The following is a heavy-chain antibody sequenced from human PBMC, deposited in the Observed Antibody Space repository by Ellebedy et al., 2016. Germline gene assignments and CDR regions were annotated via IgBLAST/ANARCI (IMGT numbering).Heavy chain of an antibody. J-gene: IGHJ4*02. V-gene: IGHV3-23*01. D-gene: IGHD2-15*01. Sequence: GGSLRLXCAPSGLTVSSFFMGWVRQAPGKGLEWVSTMRGDGAKTHLADSVKGRFTISRDSSKNSVYLRMNNLRVEDTAVYYCRVGHYSNVWGQGTRVTVSS. CDR1: GLTVSSFF. CDR2: MRGDGAKT. CDR3: RVGHYSNV.